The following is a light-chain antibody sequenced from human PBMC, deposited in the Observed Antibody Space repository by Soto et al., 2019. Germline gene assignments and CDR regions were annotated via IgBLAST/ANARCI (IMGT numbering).Light chain of an antibody. V-gene: IGKV1-6*01. J-gene: IGKJ1*01. CDR2: AAS. Sequence: IQLTQSQSSLSAFVGDRVTITCRASHGIRNDLGWYQQKPGKAPKLLIYAASSLQSGVPSRFSGSGSGTDFTLTISSLQPEDFATYYGLQDYNYPWTFGQGTKVEIK. CDR3: LQDYNYPWT. CDR1: HGIRND.